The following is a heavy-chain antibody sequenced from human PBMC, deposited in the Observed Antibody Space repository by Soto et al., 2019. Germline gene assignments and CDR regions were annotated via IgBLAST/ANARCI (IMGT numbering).Heavy chain of an antibody. J-gene: IGHJ4*02. CDR3: TRDFASAPSD. CDR1: GGTFISYV. CDR2: ITPMFGTS. D-gene: IGHD6-6*01. V-gene: IGHV1-69*13. Sequence: ASVKVSCKASGGTFISYVISWVRQAPGQGLEWMGGITPMFGTSNYGEKFQGRVTITADESSSTVYMDLGRLTSEETAVYYCTRDFASAPSDWGQGTLVTVSS.